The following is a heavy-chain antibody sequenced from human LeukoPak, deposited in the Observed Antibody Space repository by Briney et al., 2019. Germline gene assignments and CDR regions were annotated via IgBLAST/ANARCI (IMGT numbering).Heavy chain of an antibody. D-gene: IGHD1-26*01. Sequence: GASVKVSCRASGYTFTGYYMHWVRQAPGRGLEWMGRINPNSGGTNYAQKFQGRVTMTRDTSISTAYMELSRLRSDDTAVYYCARTGRIRVGATQFDYWGQGTLVTVSS. J-gene: IGHJ4*02. CDR2: INPNSGGT. CDR3: ARTGRIRVGATQFDY. V-gene: IGHV1-2*06. CDR1: GYTFTGYY.